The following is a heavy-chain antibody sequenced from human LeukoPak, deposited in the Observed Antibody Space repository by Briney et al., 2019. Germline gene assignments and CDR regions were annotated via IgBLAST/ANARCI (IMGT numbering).Heavy chain of an antibody. CDR3: AREMIREVTYYFDY. D-gene: IGHD3-10*01. Sequence: GGSLRLSCAASGFTFSSYSMNWVRQAPGKGLVWVSRVNNDGSSTNYADSVKGRFTISRDDAKNTLYLQMNSLGAEDTAVYYCAREMIREVTYYFDYWGQGTLVTVSS. J-gene: IGHJ4*02. V-gene: IGHV3-74*01. CDR1: GFTFSSYS. CDR2: VNNDGSST.